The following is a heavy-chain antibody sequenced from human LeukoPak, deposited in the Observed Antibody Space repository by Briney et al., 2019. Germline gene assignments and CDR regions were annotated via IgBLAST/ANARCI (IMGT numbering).Heavy chain of an antibody. Sequence: SVKVSCKASGGTFSSYAISWVRQAPGQGLEWMGRIIPIFGTANYAQKFQGRVTVTTDESTSTAYMELSSLRSEDTAVYYCARKTAVADSDYWGQGTLVTVSS. D-gene: IGHD6-19*01. CDR1: GGTFSSYA. CDR2: IIPIFGTA. J-gene: IGHJ4*02. V-gene: IGHV1-69*05. CDR3: ARKTAVADSDY.